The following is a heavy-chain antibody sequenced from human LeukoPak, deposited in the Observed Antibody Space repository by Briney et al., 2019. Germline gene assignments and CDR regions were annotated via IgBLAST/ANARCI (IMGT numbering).Heavy chain of an antibody. V-gene: IGHV3-30*04. Sequence: GGSLRLSCAASGFTFSSYAMHWVRQAPGKGLGWVAVISYDGSNKYYADSVKGRFTISRDNSKNTLYLQMNSLRAEDTAVYYCARVSGSYYTPLNYWGQGTLVTVSS. CDR3: ARVSGSYYTPLNY. J-gene: IGHJ4*02. D-gene: IGHD1-26*01. CDR2: ISYDGSNK. CDR1: GFTFSSYA.